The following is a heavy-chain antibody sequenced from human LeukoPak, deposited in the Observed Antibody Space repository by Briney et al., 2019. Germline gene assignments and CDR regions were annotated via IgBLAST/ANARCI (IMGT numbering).Heavy chain of an antibody. J-gene: IGHJ4*02. CDR3: ARDDYGDYSFPY. Sequence: PGGSLRLSCAASGFTFSTYWMHWVRQAPGKGLVWVSRINSDESNTNYADSVKGRFTISRDNAKNTLYLQMNSLRAEETAGYYCARDDYGDYSFPYWGQVTLVTVSS. D-gene: IGHD4-17*01. CDR2: INSDESNT. V-gene: IGHV3-74*01. CDR1: GFTFSTYW.